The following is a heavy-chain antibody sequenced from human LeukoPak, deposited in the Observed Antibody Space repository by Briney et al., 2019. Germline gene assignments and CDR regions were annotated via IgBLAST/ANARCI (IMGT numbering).Heavy chain of an antibody. CDR2: IDDDGTGT. J-gene: IGHJ5*02. Sequence: GGSLRLSCAASGFPFSSYWMHWVRQAPGKGLVWVSRIDDDGTGTTYADSVKGRFTISRDNAKNTLYLQMNSLRVEDTAVYYCARSASGYDSWGQGTRVTVSS. CDR1: GFPFSSYW. CDR3: ARSASGYDS. V-gene: IGHV3-74*01. D-gene: IGHD5-12*01.